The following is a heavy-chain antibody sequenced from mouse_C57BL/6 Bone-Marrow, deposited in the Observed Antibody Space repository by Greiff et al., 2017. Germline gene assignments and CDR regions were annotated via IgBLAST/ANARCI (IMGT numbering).Heavy chain of an antibody. V-gene: IGHV1-50*01. CDR2: IDPSDSYT. D-gene: IGHD1-1*01. Sequence: VQLQQPGAELVKPGASVKLSCKASGYTFTSYWMKWVKQRPGQGLEWIGEIDPSDSYTNYNQKFKGKATLTVDTSSSTAYMQLRSLTSADSAFYYCARTTAVVAEAYWGQGTLVTVSA. CDR3: ARTTAVVAEAY. J-gene: IGHJ3*01. CDR1: GYTFTSYW.